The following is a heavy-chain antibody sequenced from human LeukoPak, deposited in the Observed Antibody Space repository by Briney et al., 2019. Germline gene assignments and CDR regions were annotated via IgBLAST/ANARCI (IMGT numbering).Heavy chain of an antibody. Sequence: PGGSLRLSCAASGFTFSDYYMSWIRQAPGKGLEWVSYISSSGSTIYCADSVKGRFTISRDNAKNSLYLQMNSLRAEDTAVYYCAREDRDYGDAYFDYWGQGTLVTVSS. J-gene: IGHJ4*02. CDR3: AREDRDYGDAYFDY. V-gene: IGHV3-11*01. D-gene: IGHD4-17*01. CDR1: GFTFSDYY. CDR2: ISSSGSTI.